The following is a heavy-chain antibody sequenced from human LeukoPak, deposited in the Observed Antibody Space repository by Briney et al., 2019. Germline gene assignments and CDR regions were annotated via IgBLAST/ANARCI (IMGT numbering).Heavy chain of an antibody. J-gene: IGHJ4*02. D-gene: IGHD3-22*01. CDR2: INGDGSWT. CDR1: GNYW. V-gene: IGHV3-74*01. Sequence: GESLRLSCAASGNYWMHWVRQAPGKGLVWVSHINGDGSWTTYADSVRGRFTISRDNFKNTLYLQMNSLRAEDTAVYYCAKTDSSGYYYGTFDYWGQGTLVTVSS. CDR3: AKTDSSGYYYGTFDY.